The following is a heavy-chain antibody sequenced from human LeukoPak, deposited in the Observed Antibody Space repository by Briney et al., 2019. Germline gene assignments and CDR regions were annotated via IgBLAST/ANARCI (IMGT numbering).Heavy chain of an antibody. D-gene: IGHD2/OR15-2a*01. CDR3: ARGGLSIMGY. J-gene: IGHJ4*02. Sequence: PGGSLRLSCAASGFTFDDYTMHWVRQAPGKGLEWVSLISWDGAATYYADSVKGRFTISRDNARNSLYLQMNSLRAEDTAVYFCARGGLSIMGYWGQGTLVTVSS. CDR2: ISWDGAAT. V-gene: IGHV3-43*01. CDR1: GFTFDDYT.